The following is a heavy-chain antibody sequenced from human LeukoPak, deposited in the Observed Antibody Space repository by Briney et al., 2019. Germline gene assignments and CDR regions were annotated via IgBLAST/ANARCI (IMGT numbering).Heavy chain of an antibody. J-gene: IGHJ4*02. V-gene: IGHV4-59*01. D-gene: IGHD3-10*01. Sequence: SETLSLTCTVSGNSFGDYYWSWIRQPPGKGLEWIGYIYYSGSTNYNPSLKSRVTISVDTSKNQFSLKLSSVTAADTAVYYCARDRSYYNSGSYGGVFDYWGQGALVTVSS. CDR1: GNSFGDYY. CDR2: IYYSGST. CDR3: ARDRSYYNSGSYGGVFDY.